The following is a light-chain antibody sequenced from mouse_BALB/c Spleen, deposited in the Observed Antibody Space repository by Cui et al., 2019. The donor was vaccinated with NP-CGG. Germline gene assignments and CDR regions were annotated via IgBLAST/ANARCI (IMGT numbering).Light chain of an antibody. Sequence: QAVVTQESALTTSPRETVTLTRRSNTGAVTASNYANWVQEKPEHLFTGLIGGTNNRAPGVPARFSGSLIGDKAALTITGAQTEDEAIYFCALWYSNHWVFGGGTKLTVL. CDR3: ALWYSNHWV. CDR2: GTN. CDR1: TGAVTASNY. J-gene: IGLJ1*01. V-gene: IGLV1*01.